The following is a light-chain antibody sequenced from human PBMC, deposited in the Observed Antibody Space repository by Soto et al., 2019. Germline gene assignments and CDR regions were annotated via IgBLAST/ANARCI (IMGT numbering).Light chain of an antibody. V-gene: IGKV3-20*01. CDR3: QQYGSAPPYT. CDR2: VAS. Sequence: EIVLTQSPGTLSLSPGERAILSCRASQSVSRNYLAWYQQRPGRAPRLLIYVASSRATDIPDRFTGSGSGTDFTLTISRLEPEDSAVYYCQQYGSAPPYTFGHGTKLELK. J-gene: IGKJ2*01. CDR1: QSVSRNY.